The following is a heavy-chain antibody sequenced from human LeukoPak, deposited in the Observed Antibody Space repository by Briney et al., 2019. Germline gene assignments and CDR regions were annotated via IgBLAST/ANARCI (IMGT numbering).Heavy chain of an antibody. D-gene: IGHD2-15*01. CDR1: GGSFSGYY. V-gene: IGHV4-34*01. CDR2: INHSGST. CDR3: ARREVAATAIDY. J-gene: IGHJ4*02. Sequence: PSETLSLTCAVYGGSFSGYYWSWIRQPPGKGLEWIGEINHSGSTNYNPSLKSRVTISVDTSKNQFSLKLSSVTAADTAVYYCARREVAATAIDYWGQGTLVTVSS.